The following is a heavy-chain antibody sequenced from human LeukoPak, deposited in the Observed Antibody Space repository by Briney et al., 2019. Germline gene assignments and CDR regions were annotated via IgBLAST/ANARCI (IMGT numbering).Heavy chain of an antibody. D-gene: IGHD5-24*01. J-gene: IGHJ4*02. V-gene: IGHV3-74*01. CDR2: INPDGRTT. CDR3: ARRDGTFWGLPF. CDR1: GFSFSTYW. Sequence: GGSLTLSCAASGFSFSTYWMHWVRQDEGKGLMWVSRINPDGRTTDYAYSGKVRFSSSRYNGKRPHYLEMHSLRAEDTAVYYCARRDGTFWGLPFWGQGTLVTVSS.